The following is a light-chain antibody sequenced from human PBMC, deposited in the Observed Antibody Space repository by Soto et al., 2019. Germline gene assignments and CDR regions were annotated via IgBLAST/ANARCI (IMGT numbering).Light chain of an antibody. Sequence: QSALTQPASVSGSPGQSITISCTGTSSDVGGYHYVSWYQQHPGKAPKLMIYDVSHRPSGVSNRFSGSKSGNTASLTISGLQAEDEDDYYCSSSTSRSTVVFGGGTKVTVL. V-gene: IGLV2-14*03. J-gene: IGLJ3*02. CDR3: SSSTSRSTVV. CDR2: DVS. CDR1: SSDVGGYHY.